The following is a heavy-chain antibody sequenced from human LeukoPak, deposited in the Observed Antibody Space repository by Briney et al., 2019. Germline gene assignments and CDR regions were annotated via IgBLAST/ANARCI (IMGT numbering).Heavy chain of an antibody. V-gene: IGHV1-2*02. J-gene: IGHJ4*02. CDR2: INPNSGGT. Sequence: ASVKVSCKASGYTFTGYYMHWVRQAPGQGLEWMGWINPNSGGTNYAQKFHGRVTITRDTSASTAYMELSSLRSEDTAMYYCTREGYYYGSGSNHLDYWGQGTLVTVSS. CDR3: TREGYYYGSGSNHLDY. D-gene: IGHD3-10*01. CDR1: GYTFTGYY.